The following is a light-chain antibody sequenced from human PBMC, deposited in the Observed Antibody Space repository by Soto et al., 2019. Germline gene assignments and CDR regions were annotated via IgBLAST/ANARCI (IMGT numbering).Light chain of an antibody. CDR3: QQRINWPLT. J-gene: IGKJ4*01. CDR1: QSVTTF. CDR2: DVS. Sequence: EIVLTQSPVTLSLSPGERATLSCRASQSVTTFLAWYQQKPGQASRLLIYDVSNRATGIPARFSGSGSGTDFTLTISSLEPEDFAVYYCQQRINWPLTFGGGTKVEIK. V-gene: IGKV3-11*01.